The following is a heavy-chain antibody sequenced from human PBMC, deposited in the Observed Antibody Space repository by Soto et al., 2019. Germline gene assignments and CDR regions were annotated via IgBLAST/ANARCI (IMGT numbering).Heavy chain of an antibody. Sequence: GGSLILSCAASGFPVSSNYMNWVRQATGKGLEWVSVIYSGGSTYYADSVKGRFTISRDNSKNTLYLQMNSLRAEDTAVYYCARDLRDIDYWGQGTLVTVSS. D-gene: IGHD2-15*01. CDR2: IYSGGST. J-gene: IGHJ4*02. CDR1: GFPVSSNY. V-gene: IGHV3-66*01. CDR3: ARDLRDIDY.